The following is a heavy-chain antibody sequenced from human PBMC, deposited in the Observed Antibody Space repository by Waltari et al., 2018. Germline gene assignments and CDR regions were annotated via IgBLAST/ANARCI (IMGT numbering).Heavy chain of an antibody. Sequence: QVQLQESGPGLVKPSETLSLICVVSGGSISGYYWSWIRQPPGKGLEWIGHIGGGSGTSEYNPSLKSRVIISRDTSKNQFSLKMSSVTAADTAVYYCAGDNSMVVALNFDYWGQGVLVTVSS. CDR2: IGGGSGTS. CDR3: AGDNSMVVALNFDY. D-gene: IGHD2-15*01. CDR1: GGSISGYY. J-gene: IGHJ4*02. V-gene: IGHV4-59*12.